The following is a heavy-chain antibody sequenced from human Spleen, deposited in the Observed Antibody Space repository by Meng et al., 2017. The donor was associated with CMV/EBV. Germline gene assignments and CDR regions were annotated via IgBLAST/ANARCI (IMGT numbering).Heavy chain of an antibody. CDR3: ARDHTIPL. Sequence: LTCTGSGGYISSGDYYWSWIRQPPGKGLEWIGFIYYSGSTYYNPSLKSRVTISVDKSKNHFSLRLRSVTAADTAVYYCARDHTIPLWGRGTLVTVSS. J-gene: IGHJ2*01. D-gene: IGHD3-3*01. CDR2: IYYSGST. V-gene: IGHV4-30-4*08. CDR1: GGYISSGDYY.